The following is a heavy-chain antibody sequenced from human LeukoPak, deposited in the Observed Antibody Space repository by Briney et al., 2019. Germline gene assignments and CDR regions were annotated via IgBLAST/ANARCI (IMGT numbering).Heavy chain of an antibody. CDR3: ARRVTPVYFDY. D-gene: IGHD5-18*01. CDR1: GGSISSGGYS. V-gene: IGHV4-30-2*01. Sequence: PSQTLSLTCAVSGGSISSGGYSWSWIRQPPGKGLEWIGYIYHSGSTYYNPSLKSRVTISVDRSKNQFSLKLSSVTAADTAVYYCARRVTPVYFDYWGQGTLVTVSS. J-gene: IGHJ4*02. CDR2: IYHSGST.